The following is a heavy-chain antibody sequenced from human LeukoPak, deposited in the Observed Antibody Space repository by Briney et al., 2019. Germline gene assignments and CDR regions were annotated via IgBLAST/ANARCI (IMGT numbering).Heavy chain of an antibody. Sequence: PSETLSLTCTVSVGSISSYYWSWIRQPPGKGLEWIGYIYYSGSTNYNPSLKSRVTISVDTSKNQFSLKLSSVTAADTAVYYCARSPTRIMVRGVIITGWFDPWGQGTLVTVSS. J-gene: IGHJ5*02. CDR1: VGSISSYY. V-gene: IGHV4-59*01. D-gene: IGHD3-10*01. CDR2: IYYSGST. CDR3: ARSPTRIMVRGVIITGWFDP.